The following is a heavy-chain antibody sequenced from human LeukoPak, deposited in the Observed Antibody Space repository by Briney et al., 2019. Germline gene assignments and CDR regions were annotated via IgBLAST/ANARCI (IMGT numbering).Heavy chain of an antibody. CDR1: GYTFTGYY. CDR3: AREGVAYYYDSSGYYQSDYYYYMDV. V-gene: IGHV1-2*02. CDR2: INPNSGGT. J-gene: IGHJ6*03. Sequence: GASVKVSCKASGYTFTGYYMHWVRQAPGQGLEWMGWINPNSGGTNYAQKFQGRVTMTRDTSISTAYMELSRLRSDDTAVYYCAREGVAYYYDSSGYYQSDYYYYMDVWGKGTTVTISS. D-gene: IGHD3-22*01.